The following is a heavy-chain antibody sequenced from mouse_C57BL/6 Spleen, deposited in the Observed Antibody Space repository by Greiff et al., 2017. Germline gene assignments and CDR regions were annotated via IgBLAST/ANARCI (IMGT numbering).Heavy chain of an antibody. V-gene: IGHV5-17*01. CDR2: ISSGSSTI. CDR1: GFTFSDYG. Sequence: DVKLVESGGGLVKPGGSLKLSCAASGFTFSDYGMHWVRQAPEKGLEWVAYISSGSSTIYYADTVKGRFTISRDNAKNTLFLQMTSLRSEDTAMYYCARCGYYGYFDVWGTGTTVTVSS. D-gene: IGHD2-2*01. J-gene: IGHJ1*03. CDR3: ARCGYYGYFDV.